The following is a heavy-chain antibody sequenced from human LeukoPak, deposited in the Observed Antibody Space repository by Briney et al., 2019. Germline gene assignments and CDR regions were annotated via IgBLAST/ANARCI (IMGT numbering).Heavy chain of an antibody. CDR3: ARDPYCSSTSRPDDY. D-gene: IGHD2-2*01. J-gene: IGHJ4*02. V-gene: IGHV3-7*01. CDR1: GYTFTVFW. Sequence: GGSLRLSCAASGYTFTVFWMNWAREAPGRGLEGVASIKQDGSEKYYVDSVKGRLTISRDNAKNSLYLQMNSLRAEDTAVYYCARDPYCSSTSRPDDYWGQGTLVTVSS. CDR2: IKQDGSEK.